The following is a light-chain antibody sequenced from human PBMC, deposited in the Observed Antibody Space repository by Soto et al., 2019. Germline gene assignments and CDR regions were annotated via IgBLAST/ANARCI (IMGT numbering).Light chain of an antibody. CDR1: SGHSSYA. Sequence: QSVLTQSPSASASLGASVKLTCNLSSGHSSYAIAWHQQQPEKGPRFLMKLNSDGSHSKGDGISDRFSGSSSGAERYLTISSLQSEDEADYYCQTWGADSVIFGGGTKLTVL. V-gene: IGLV4-69*01. J-gene: IGLJ2*01. CDR3: QTWGADSVI. CDR2: LNSDGSH.